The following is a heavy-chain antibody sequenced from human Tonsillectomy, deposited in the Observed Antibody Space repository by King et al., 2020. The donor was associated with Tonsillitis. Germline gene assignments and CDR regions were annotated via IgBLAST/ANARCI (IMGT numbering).Heavy chain of an antibody. D-gene: IGHD6-19*01. CDR1: GYRFNSDW. CDR2: IDPSDSYT. J-gene: IGHJ4*02. Sequence: QLVQSGAEVKKVGESLRISCKGSGYRFNSDWITWVRQMPGKGLEWMGRIDPSDSYTDYSPSFQGHVTFSVDKSITTAYVQWRSLEASDTAMYYCARQPGYSSGWNDYWGQGTLVTVSS. CDR3: ARQPGYSSGWNDY. V-gene: IGHV5-10-1*03.